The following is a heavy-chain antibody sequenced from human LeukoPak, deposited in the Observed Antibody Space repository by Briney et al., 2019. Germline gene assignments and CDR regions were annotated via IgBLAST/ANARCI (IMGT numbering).Heavy chain of an antibody. D-gene: IGHD3-10*01. J-gene: IGHJ5*02. Sequence: RASVKVSCKASGYTFTSYYMHWVRQAPGQGLEWMGITNPSGGSTSYAQKFQGRVTMTRDTSTSTVYMELSSLRSEDTAVYYCARGQRMVRGVIGKYNWFDPWGQGTLVTVSS. CDR1: GYTFTSYY. V-gene: IGHV1-46*01. CDR3: ARGQRMVRGVIGKYNWFDP. CDR2: TNPSGGST.